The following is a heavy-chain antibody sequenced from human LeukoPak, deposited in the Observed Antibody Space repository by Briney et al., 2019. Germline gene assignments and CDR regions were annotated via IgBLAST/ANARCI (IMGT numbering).Heavy chain of an antibody. V-gene: IGHV3-21*01. CDR2: VSSSSSYK. D-gene: IGHD1-14*01. Sequence: GSLRLSCAASGFTFSSYSMNWVRQAPGKGLEWVSSVSSSSSYKYYANSVKGRFTISRDNAKTSLYLQMNSLGVEDTAVYYCARWDRFHGVWGQGTLVTVSS. CDR1: GFTFSSYS. J-gene: IGHJ4*02. CDR3: ARWDRFHGV.